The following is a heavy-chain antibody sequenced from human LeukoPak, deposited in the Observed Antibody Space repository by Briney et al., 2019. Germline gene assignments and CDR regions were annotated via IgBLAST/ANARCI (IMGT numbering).Heavy chain of an antibody. CDR3: ITSPTAYYYYGMDV. Sequence: GGSLRLSCAASGFTFSNAWMSWVRQAPGKGLEWVGRIKSKTDGGTTDYAAPVKGRFTISRDDSKNTLYLQMNSLKTEDTAVYYCITSPTAYYYYGMDVWGQGTTVTVSS. D-gene: IGHD5-18*01. CDR1: GFTFSNAW. CDR2: IKSKTDGGTT. V-gene: IGHV3-15*01. J-gene: IGHJ6*02.